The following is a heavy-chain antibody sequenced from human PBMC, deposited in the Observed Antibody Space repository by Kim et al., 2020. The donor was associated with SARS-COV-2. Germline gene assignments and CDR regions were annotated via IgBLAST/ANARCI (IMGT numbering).Heavy chain of an antibody. CDR2: IKQDGSEK. V-gene: IGHV3-7*03. CDR3: ARAFAINRMTTVTPLFDY. J-gene: IGHJ4*02. D-gene: IGHD4-17*01. Sequence: GGSLRLSCAASGFTFSSYWMSWVRQAPGKGLEWVANIKQDGSEKYYVDSVKGRFTISRDNAKNSLYLQMNSLRAEDTAVYYCARAFAINRMTTVTPLFDYWGQGTLVTVSS. CDR1: GFTFSSYW.